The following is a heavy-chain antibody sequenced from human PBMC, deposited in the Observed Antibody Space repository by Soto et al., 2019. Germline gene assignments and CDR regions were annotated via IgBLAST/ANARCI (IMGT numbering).Heavy chain of an antibody. CDR2: ISYDGSNR. CDR3: AKDRSPFCSTASCYDASSS. D-gene: IGHD2-2*01. V-gene: IGHV3-30*18. J-gene: IGHJ5*02. Sequence: QVQLVESGGGVVQPGRSLGFSCAVSGFTFSSYGMHWVRQAPGKGLEWVALISYDGSNRYYAGSEQGRFTISRDNSKNTLYLQMSSLRAEDTAVYYCAKDRSPFCSTASCYDASSSWGQGTLVTVSS. CDR1: GFTFSSYG.